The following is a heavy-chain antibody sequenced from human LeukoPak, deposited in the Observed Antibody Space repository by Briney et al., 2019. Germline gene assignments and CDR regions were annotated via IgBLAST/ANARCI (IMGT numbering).Heavy chain of an antibody. V-gene: IGHV1-3*03. CDR1: GYTFTNYA. J-gene: IGHJ6*03. Sequence: ASVNVSCKASGYTFTNYAMHWVRLAPGQRLQWMGWINLVNGNTKYSQYFEGRVTITRDTSASTVYMELSSLRPDDMAVYYCARGRGTIGSNRDFYFYYYMDIWGNGTTVTVSS. CDR2: INLVNGNT. CDR3: ARGRGTIGSNRDFYFYYYMDI. D-gene: IGHD2-21*01.